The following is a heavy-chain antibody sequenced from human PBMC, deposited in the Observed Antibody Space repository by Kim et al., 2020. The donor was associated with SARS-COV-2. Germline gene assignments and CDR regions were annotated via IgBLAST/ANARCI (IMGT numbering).Heavy chain of an antibody. V-gene: IGHV3-30*01. J-gene: IGHJ4*02. D-gene: IGHD2-15*01. CDR3: ARTFCSGGSCYGPVDY. Sequence: SVKGRFTISRDNSKNTLYLRMNSLRAEDTAVYYCARTFCSGGSCYGPVDYWGQGTLVTVSS.